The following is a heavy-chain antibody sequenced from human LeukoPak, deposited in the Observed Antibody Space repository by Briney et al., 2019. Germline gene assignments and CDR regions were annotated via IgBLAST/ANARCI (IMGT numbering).Heavy chain of an antibody. CDR1: GGTFSSYA. D-gene: IGHD2-15*01. Sequence: ASVKVSCKASGGTFSSYAISWVQQAPGQGLEWMGGIIPIFGTANYAQKFQGRVTITADESTSTAYMELSSLRSEDTAVYYCTIRHRYCSGGRCLLFDYWGQGTLVTVSS. V-gene: IGHV1-69*13. CDR3: TIRHRYCSGGRCLLFDY. J-gene: IGHJ4*02. CDR2: IIPIFGTA.